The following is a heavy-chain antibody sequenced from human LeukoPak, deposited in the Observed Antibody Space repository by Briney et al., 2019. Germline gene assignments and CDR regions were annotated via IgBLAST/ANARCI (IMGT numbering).Heavy chain of an antibody. V-gene: IGHV1-3*01. Sequence: ASVTVSCKASGYTFTSYAMHWVRQAPGQRLEWMGWINAGNGNTKYSQKFQGRVTITRDTSASTAYMELSSLRSEDTAVYYCARAGRVVPAAILYWGQGTLVTVSS. CDR2: INAGNGNT. CDR3: ARAGRVVPAAILY. D-gene: IGHD2-2*01. CDR1: GYTFTSYA. J-gene: IGHJ4*02.